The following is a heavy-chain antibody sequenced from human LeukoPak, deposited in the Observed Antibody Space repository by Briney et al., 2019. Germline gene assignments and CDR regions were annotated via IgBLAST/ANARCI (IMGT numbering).Heavy chain of an antibody. CDR2: ISSSSSYI. Sequence: KTGGSLRLSCAASGFTFSSYSMNWVRQAPGKGLEWVSSISSSSSYIYYADSVKGRFTISRDNSKNTLYLQMNSLRAEDTAVYYCAKDHYDSSGYYPYYFDYWGQGTLVTVSS. V-gene: IGHV3-21*04. CDR1: GFTFSSYS. J-gene: IGHJ4*02. CDR3: AKDHYDSSGYYPYYFDY. D-gene: IGHD3-22*01.